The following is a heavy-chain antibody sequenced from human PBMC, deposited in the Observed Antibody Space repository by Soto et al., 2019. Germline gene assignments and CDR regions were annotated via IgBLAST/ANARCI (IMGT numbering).Heavy chain of an antibody. J-gene: IGHJ4*02. CDR3: ARSKGYSYGYGY. CDR2: IYTSGST. Sequence: SETLSLTGTVSGGYISRYYWSWIRQPAGKGLAWLGRIYTSGSTNYNPALKSRVTMSVDTSRSQFSLKLSSVTAADTAAYYCARSKGYSYGYGYWGQGTLVTVSS. CDR1: GGYISRYY. V-gene: IGHV4-4*07. D-gene: IGHD5-18*01.